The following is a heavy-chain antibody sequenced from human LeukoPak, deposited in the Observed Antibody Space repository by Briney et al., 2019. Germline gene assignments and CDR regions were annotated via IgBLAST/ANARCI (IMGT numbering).Heavy chain of an antibody. CDR1: GGSFSGYY. D-gene: IGHD2-21*01. CDR3: ARGDCSGSICYSPMDV. V-gene: IGHV4-34*01. Sequence: SETLSLTCAVYGGSFSGYYWSWIRQPPGKGLEWIGSFHHSGSTPYNPSLKSRVTIVDTSKNQFSLKVSSVTAADTAVYYCARGDCSGSICYSPMDVWGTGTTVTVSS. J-gene: IGHJ6*03. CDR2: FHHSGST.